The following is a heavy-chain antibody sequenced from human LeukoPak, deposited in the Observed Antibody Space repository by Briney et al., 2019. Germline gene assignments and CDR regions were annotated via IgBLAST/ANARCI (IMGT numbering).Heavy chain of an antibody. CDR1: GYTFTGYY. CDR3: AMIGYCSSTSCQANWFDP. J-gene: IGHJ5*02. CDR2: MNPNSGNT. V-gene: IGHV1-8*02. D-gene: IGHD2-2*01. Sequence: ASVKVSCKASGYTFTGYYIHWVRQAPGQGLEWMGWMNPNSGNTGYAQKFQGRVTMTRNTSISTAYMELSSLRSEDTAVYYCAMIGYCSSTSCQANWFDPWGQGTLVTVSS.